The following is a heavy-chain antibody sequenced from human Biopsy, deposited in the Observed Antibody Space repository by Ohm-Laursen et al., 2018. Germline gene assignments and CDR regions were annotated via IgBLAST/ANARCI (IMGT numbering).Heavy chain of an antibody. CDR2: IDHTGGT. Sequence: SETPSLTCAVYGGPFSGYFWTWIRQAPGKGLEWIGEIDHTGGTNYNPSLKSRVNISQDRSKNQFSLRLDSVTAADTAVYYCARSVDITVVRGYYFDFWGQGTLVTVSS. J-gene: IGHJ4*02. D-gene: IGHD3-10*01. CDR3: ARSVDITVVRGYYFDF. CDR1: GGPFSGYF. V-gene: IGHV4-34*01.